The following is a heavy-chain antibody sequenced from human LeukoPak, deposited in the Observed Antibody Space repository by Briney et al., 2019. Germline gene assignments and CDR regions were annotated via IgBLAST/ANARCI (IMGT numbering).Heavy chain of an antibody. CDR1: GFTFSSYS. D-gene: IGHD3-16*01. J-gene: IGHJ5*02. CDR2: ITSSSLYI. CDR3: AKDDNYIRFLS. Sequence: TGGSLRLSCAASGFTFSSYSMNWVRQAPGKGLEWVSSITSSSLYIYYADSVKGRFTISRDNAKNSLYLQMNSLRAEDTAVYYCAKDDNYIRFLSWGQGTLVTVSS. V-gene: IGHV3-21*04.